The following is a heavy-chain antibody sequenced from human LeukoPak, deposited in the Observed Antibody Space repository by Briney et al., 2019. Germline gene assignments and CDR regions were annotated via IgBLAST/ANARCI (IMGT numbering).Heavy chain of an antibody. J-gene: IGHJ3*02. CDR3: ARDPLTYYYDSSDAFDI. CDR1: GGSISSYY. D-gene: IGHD3-22*01. CDR2: IYTSART. V-gene: IGHV4-4*07. Sequence: AETLSLTCPVSGGSISSYYWSWIRQPAGKGLEWIGRIYTSARTNHNPSLKGRVTMSVDTFKTQFSLKLSSVTAADTAVYYCARDPLTYYYDSSDAFDIWGQGTMVTVSS.